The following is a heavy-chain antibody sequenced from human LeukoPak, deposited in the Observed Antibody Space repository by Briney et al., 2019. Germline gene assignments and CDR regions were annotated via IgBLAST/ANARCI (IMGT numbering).Heavy chain of an antibody. CDR1: GGSISSYY. J-gene: IGHJ4*02. CDR3: ARGGSPYGSGSYYSDY. CDR2: IYYTGST. D-gene: IGHD3-10*01. Sequence: PSETLSLTCTVSGGSISSYYWSWIRQPPGKGLEWIGNIYYTGSTNYNPSLKSRVTISVDTSKNQFSLKLSSVTAADTAVYYCARGGSPYGSGSYYSDYWGQGTLVTVSS. V-gene: IGHV4-59*01.